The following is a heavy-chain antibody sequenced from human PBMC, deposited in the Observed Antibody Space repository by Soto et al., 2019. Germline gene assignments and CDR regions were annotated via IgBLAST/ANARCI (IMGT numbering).Heavy chain of an antibody. V-gene: IGHV3-9*01. Sequence: EVQLVESGGGLEQPGRFLRLSCAASGFTFDDYAMHWVRQAPGKGLEWVSGISWNSGSIGYADSVKGRFTISRDNAKNSLYLQMNSLRAEDTALYYCAKAIVVVPAAITGSYYFDYWGQRTLVTVSS. CDR2: ISWNSGSI. CDR3: AKAIVVVPAAITGSYYFDY. D-gene: IGHD2-2*02. CDR1: GFTFDDYA. J-gene: IGHJ4*02.